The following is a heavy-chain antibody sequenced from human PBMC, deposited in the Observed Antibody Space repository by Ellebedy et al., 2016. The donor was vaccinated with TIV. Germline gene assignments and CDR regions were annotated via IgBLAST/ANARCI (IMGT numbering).Heavy chain of an antibody. D-gene: IGHD6-19*01. J-gene: IGHJ4*02. V-gene: IGHV4-34*01. CDR1: GGSFSGYY. CDR3: ARQGHSSGWYMGEYYFDY. Sequence: MPSETLSLTCAVYGGSFSGYYWSWIRQLQGKGLEWIGEINQSGSTNYNPSLKSRVTISVDTSKNQFSLKLSSVTAADTAVYYCARQGHSSGWYMGEYYFDYWGQGTLVTVSS. CDR2: INQSGST.